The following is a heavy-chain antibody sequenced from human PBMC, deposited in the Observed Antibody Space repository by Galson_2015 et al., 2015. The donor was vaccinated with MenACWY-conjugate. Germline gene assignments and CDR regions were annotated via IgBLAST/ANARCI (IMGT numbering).Heavy chain of an antibody. J-gene: IGHJ4*02. Sequence: SLRLSCAASGFIFNTYWMHWVRQAPGKGLVWVSRINPGGSRTTYADSVKDRFTIYRDNAKNTLYLQMNSLRPEDTAVFYCAKSRGASFYFDSWGQCALVTVSS. V-gene: IGHV3-74*01. CDR1: GFIFNTYW. CDR3: AKSRGASFYFDS. CDR2: INPGGSRT. D-gene: IGHD1-26*01.